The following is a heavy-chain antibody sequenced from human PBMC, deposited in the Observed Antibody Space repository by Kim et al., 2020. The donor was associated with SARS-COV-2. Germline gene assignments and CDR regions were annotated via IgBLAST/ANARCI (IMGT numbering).Heavy chain of an antibody. CDR1: GYSFTSYW. CDR3: ARLAKYCSGGSCYPTPGIWFDP. CDR2: IYPGDSDT. V-gene: IGHV5-51*01. D-gene: IGHD2-15*01. J-gene: IGHJ5*02. Sequence: GESLKISCKGSGYSFTSYWIGWVRQMPGKGLEWMGIIYPGDSDTRYSPSFQGQVTISADKSISTAYLQWSSLKASDTALYFCARLAKYCSGGSCYPTPGIWFDPWGQGTLVTVSS.